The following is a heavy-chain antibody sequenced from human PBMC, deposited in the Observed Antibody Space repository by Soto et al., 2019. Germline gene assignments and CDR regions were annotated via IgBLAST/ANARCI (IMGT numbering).Heavy chain of an antibody. Sequence: EVHLVESGGGLVKPGGSLRLSCAASGFTFNNAWMTWVRQAPGKGLEWVGRIKSKADGGIIDYAAPVRGRFTISRDDSKNTVYLQMNSLKTEDTAMYYCNTDPGGSTGGQGTMVTVSS. V-gene: IGHV3-15*01. J-gene: IGHJ3*01. CDR3: NTDPGGST. CDR2: IKSKADGGII. CDR1: GFTFNNAW.